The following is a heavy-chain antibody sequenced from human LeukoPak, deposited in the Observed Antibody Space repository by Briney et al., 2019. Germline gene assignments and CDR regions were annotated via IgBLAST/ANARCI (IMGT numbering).Heavy chain of an antibody. D-gene: IGHD5-12*01. CDR3: ARFGSGYDRLNWFDP. Sequence: PSQTLSLTCTVSGGSLSSGSYYWSWIRQPAGKGLEWLGRIYTSGSTNYNPSLKSRVTISVDTSKNQFSLKLSSVTAADTAVYYCARFGSGYDRLNWFDPWGQGTLVTVSS. V-gene: IGHV4-61*02. J-gene: IGHJ5*02. CDR2: IYTSGST. CDR1: GGSLSSGSYY.